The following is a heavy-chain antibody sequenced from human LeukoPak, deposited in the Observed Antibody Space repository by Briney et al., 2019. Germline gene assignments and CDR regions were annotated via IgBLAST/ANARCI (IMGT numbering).Heavy chain of an antibody. CDR3: ARGYSDFWSGPPRGFDY. J-gene: IGHJ4*02. D-gene: IGHD3-3*01. Sequence: ASVKVSCKASGYTFTGYYMHWVRQAPRQGLEWMGWINPNSGGTNYAQKFQGRVTMTRDTSISTAYMELSRLRSDDTAVYYCARGYSDFWSGPPRGFDYWGQGTLVTVSS. CDR1: GYTFTGYY. V-gene: IGHV1-2*02. CDR2: INPNSGGT.